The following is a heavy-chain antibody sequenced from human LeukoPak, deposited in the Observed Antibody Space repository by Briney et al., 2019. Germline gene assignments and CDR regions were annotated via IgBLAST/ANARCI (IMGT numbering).Heavy chain of an antibody. CDR1: GFTFSDYY. V-gene: IGHV3-11*01. Sequence: GGSLRLSCAASGFTFSDYYMSWIRQAPGKGLERVSYISSSGSTIYYADSVKGRFTISRDNAKNSLYLQMNSLRAGDTAVYYCARTYCSGGSCYWGQGTLVTVSS. CDR3: ARTYCSGGSCY. D-gene: IGHD2-15*01. J-gene: IGHJ4*02. CDR2: ISSSGSTI.